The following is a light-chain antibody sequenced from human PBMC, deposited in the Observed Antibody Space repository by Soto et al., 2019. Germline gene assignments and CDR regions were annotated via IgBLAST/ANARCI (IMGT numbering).Light chain of an antibody. CDR2: DVS. V-gene: IGKV3-11*01. Sequence: EIVMTQSPATLSLSPGERGTLSCRASESITNNLAWYQQKPGQAPRLLVSDVSNRATGIPARFSGGGSGTDFTLTISNLEPEDFAVYYCQQCGDWPWTFGQGTKVEIK. J-gene: IGKJ1*01. CDR1: ESITNN. CDR3: QQCGDWPWT.